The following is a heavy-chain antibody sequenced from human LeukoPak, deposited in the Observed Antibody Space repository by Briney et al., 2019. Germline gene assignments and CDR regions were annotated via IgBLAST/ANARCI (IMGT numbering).Heavy chain of an antibody. CDR3: ARVVYCTNGICYTRYYFDS. Sequence: GGSLRLSCAASGFSFSSYEMNWVRQAPGKGLEWVSYISSSGSTIYYADSVRGRFTISRVNAKNSLYLQMNSLRAEDTAVYYCARVVYCTNGICYTRYYFDSWGQGTLVTVSS. J-gene: IGHJ4*02. CDR1: GFSFSSYE. V-gene: IGHV3-48*03. CDR2: ISSSGSTI. D-gene: IGHD2-8*01.